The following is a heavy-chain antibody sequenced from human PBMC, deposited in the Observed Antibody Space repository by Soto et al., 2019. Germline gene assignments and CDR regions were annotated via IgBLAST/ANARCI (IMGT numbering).Heavy chain of an antibody. CDR2: IYTGGST. Sequence: GGSKRLSCTASGITVSRNYMSWVRQAPGKGLEWVSVIYTGGSTYSADSVKHRFTTSTDNSKNTLYLQMNSLRAEDTAVYYCAREPFYGDYEGGWFGPRGQGTLVTVSS. D-gene: IGHD4-17*01. V-gene: IGHV3-53*01. CDR3: AREPFYGDYEGGWFGP. CDR1: GITVSRNY. J-gene: IGHJ5*02.